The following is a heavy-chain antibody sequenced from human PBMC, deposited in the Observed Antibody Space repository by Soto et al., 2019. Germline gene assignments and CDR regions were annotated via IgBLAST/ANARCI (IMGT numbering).Heavy chain of an antibody. D-gene: IGHD1-26*01. CDR1: GFTLTTYT. V-gene: IGHV3-21*01. J-gene: IGHJ4*02. Sequence: PGGSLRLSCVASGFTLTTYTMNWVRQAPGMGLEWVASINGRGNYKYYTDSVEGRFTISRDNAENSLYLHMNSLGAEDTAVYYCAREDGVVGATSAFDYWGQGTLVTV. CDR2: INGRGNYK. CDR3: AREDGVVGATSAFDY.